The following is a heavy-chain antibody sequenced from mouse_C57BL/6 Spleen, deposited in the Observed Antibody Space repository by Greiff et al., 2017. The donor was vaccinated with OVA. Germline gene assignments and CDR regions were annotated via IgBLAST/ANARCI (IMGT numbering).Heavy chain of an antibody. D-gene: IGHD1-1*01. CDR2: IDPSDSET. Sequence: QVQLQQPGAELVRPGSSVKLSCKASGYTFTSYWMHWVKQRPIQGLEWIGNIDPSDSETHYNQKFKDKATFTVDKSSSPAYMQLSSLTSEDSAVYDCARGPLITTVVAKGFDYWGQGTTLTVSS. CDR1: GYTFTSYW. CDR3: ARGPLITTVVAKGFDY. V-gene: IGHV1-52*01. J-gene: IGHJ2*01.